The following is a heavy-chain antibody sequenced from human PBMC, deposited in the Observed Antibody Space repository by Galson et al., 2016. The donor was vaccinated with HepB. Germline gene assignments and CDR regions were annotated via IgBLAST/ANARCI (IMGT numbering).Heavy chain of an antibody. Sequence: SLRLPCAASGFTFSSYIKNWVRRAPGRGLEWVAVIDANSGTILYADSLKGRVTISRDNSKNTLSLHMNTLRAADTAVYSCASLPERPSPPRGGWIDCWGQGTLVTVPS. V-gene: IGHV3-23*01. CDR3: ASLPERPSPPRGGWIDC. J-gene: IGHJ4*02. CDR1: GFTFSSYI. CDR2: IDANSGTI. D-gene: IGHD6-19*01.